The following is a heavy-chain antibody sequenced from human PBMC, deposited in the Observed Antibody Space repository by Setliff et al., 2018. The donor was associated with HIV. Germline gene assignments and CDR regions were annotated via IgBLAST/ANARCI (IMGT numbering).Heavy chain of an antibody. V-gene: IGHV3-30*04. CDR1: GFSFSDYA. CDR3: ARDPPGSGFHLDY. D-gene: IGHD5-12*01. Sequence: GGSLRLSCAASGFSFSDYAMTWVRQAPGKGLEWVAVISYDGSDKYYADSVKGRFTISRDNSKNTMYLQMNTLRVEDTAVYYCARDPPGSGFHLDYWGQGTPVTVSS. CDR2: ISYDGSDK. J-gene: IGHJ4*02.